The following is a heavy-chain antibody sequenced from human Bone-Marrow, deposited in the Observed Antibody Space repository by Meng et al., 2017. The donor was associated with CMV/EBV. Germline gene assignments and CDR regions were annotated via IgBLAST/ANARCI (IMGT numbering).Heavy chain of an antibody. CDR1: GGSFSRYV. V-gene: IGHV1-69*10. J-gene: IGHJ5*02. CDR3: ARGAIFGGKWFDP. D-gene: IGHD3-3*01. Sequence: SVKVSCKASGGSFSRYVISWVRQAPGQGPEWMGGIIPILGITNYAQKFQGRVTITTDESTSTAYMELSSLRSEDTAVYYCARGAIFGGKWFDPWGQGTLVTVSS. CDR2: IIPILGIT.